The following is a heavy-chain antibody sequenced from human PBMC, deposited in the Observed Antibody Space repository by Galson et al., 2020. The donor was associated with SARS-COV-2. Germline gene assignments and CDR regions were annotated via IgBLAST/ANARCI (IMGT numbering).Heavy chain of an antibody. CDR2: IYTTGST. CDR1: GGSISSGSYY. D-gene: IGHD6-19*01. Sequence: SETLSLTCTVSGGSISSGSYYWSWIRKPAGKGLEWIGRIYTTGSTHYNPSLESRFTVSLDTSKNQFSLKLSSVTAADTAVYYCARSTLAVGGNWFDPWGQGILVTVSS. J-gene: IGHJ5*02. CDR3: ARSTLAVGGNWFDP. V-gene: IGHV4-61*02.